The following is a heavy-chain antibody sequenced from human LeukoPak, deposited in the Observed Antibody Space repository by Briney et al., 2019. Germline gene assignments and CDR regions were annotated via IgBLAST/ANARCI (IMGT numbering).Heavy chain of an antibody. V-gene: IGHV4-34*01. CDR1: GGSFSGYY. Sequence: KPSETLSLTCAVYGGSFSGYYWSWIRQPPGKGLEWIGEINHSGSTNYNPSLKSRVTISVDTSKNQFSLKLSSVTAADTAVYYCARFGRYSYGRTSFDYWGQGTLVIVSS. D-gene: IGHD5-18*01. CDR3: ARFGRYSYGRTSFDY. J-gene: IGHJ4*02. CDR2: INHSGST.